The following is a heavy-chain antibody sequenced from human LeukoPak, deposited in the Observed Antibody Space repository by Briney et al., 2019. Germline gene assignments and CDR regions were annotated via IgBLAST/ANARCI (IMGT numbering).Heavy chain of an antibody. CDR3: AREDGSGSYYGLSDWFDP. V-gene: IGHV4-34*01. D-gene: IGHD3-10*01. J-gene: IGHJ5*02. CDR1: GGSFSGYY. CDR2: INHSGST. Sequence: PSETLSLTCAVYGGSFSGYYWSWIRQPPGKGLEWIGEINHSGSTNYNPSLKSRVTISVDTSKNQFSLKLSSVTAADTAVYYCAREDGSGSYYGLSDWFDPWGQGTLVTVSS.